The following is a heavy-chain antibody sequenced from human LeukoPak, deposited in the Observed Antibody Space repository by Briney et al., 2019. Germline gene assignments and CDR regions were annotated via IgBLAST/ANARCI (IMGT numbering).Heavy chain of an antibody. CDR2: INHSGST. Sequence: SETLSLTCAVYGGSFSGYYWSWIRQPPGKGLEWIGEINHSGSTNYNPSLKSRVTISVDTSKNQFSLKLSSVTAADTAVYYCARGAKQRLVPRAEYFQHWGQGTLVTVSS. D-gene: IGHD6-13*01. CDR1: GGSFSGYY. J-gene: IGHJ1*01. V-gene: IGHV4-34*01. CDR3: ARGAKQRLVPRAEYFQH.